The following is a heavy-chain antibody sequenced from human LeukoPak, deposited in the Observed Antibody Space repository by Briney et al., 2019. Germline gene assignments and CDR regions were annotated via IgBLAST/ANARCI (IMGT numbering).Heavy chain of an antibody. D-gene: IGHD1-26*01. CDR3: ARGEGESEWELLYSY. CDR1: GYTFTGYY. J-gene: IGHJ4*02. Sequence: ASVKVSCKASGYTFTGYYMHWVRQAPGQGLEWMGWINPNSGGTNYAQKFQGRVTMTRDTSISTAYMELSRLRSDDTAVYYCARGEGESEWELLYSYWGQGTLVTVSS. CDR2: INPNSGGT. V-gene: IGHV1-2*02.